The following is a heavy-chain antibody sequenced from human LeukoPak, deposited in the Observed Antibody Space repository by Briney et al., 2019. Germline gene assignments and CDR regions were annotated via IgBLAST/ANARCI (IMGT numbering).Heavy chain of an antibody. J-gene: IGHJ4*02. D-gene: IGHD1-26*01. CDR1: GFSFTNAW. Sequence: GGSLRLSCTASGFSFTNAWMTWVRQAPGKGLEWVGRVRARGEGGTSDYAAPVKGRFTVSRDDSIDTLYLHMDSLKSEDTAVYYCTTDRREAENYWGPRTLVTVSS. CDR2: VRARGEGGTS. CDR3: TTDRREAENY. V-gene: IGHV3-15*01.